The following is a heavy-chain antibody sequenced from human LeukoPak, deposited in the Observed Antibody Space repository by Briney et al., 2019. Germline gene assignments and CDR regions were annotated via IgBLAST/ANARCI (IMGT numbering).Heavy chain of an antibody. J-gene: IGHJ2*01. CDR2: ISSSSSYI. CDR1: GFTFSSYS. D-gene: IGHD2-2*01. V-gene: IGHV3-21*01. CDR3: ARNLREDIVVVPEFDL. Sequence: GGSLRHSCAASGFTFSSYSMNWVRQAPGKGLEWVSSISSSSSYIYYADSVKGRFTISRDNAKNSLYLQMNSLRAEDTAVYYCARNLREDIVVVPEFDLWGRGTLVTVSS.